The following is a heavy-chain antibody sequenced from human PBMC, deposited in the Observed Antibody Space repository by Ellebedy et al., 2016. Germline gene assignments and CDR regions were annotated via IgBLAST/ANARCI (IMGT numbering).Heavy chain of an antibody. Sequence: SETLSLTXSVSGDSVTSSSYYWTWIRQRPGRGLVWIGYISNTGKTYYNSSLKSRVDVSLDTSENQFSLKLSSMTAADAAVYYCAREWQLLPYSVLNVWGQGTVVTVSS. D-gene: IGHD5-24*01. CDR1: GDSVTSSSYY. CDR2: ISNTGKT. J-gene: IGHJ3*01. V-gene: IGHV4-31*03. CDR3: AREWQLLPYSVLNV.